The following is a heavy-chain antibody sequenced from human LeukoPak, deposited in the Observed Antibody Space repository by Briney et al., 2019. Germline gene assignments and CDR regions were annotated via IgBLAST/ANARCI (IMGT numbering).Heavy chain of an antibody. Sequence: GGSLRLSCAASGFTFSDYYMNWIRQAPGKGLEWISYISASGSTIYYADSVKGRFTISRDNAKNSLYLQMNSLRAEDTAVYYCAGIYYYYYYMDVWGKGTTVTISS. CDR1: GFTFSDYY. CDR3: AGIYYYYYYMDV. CDR2: ISASGSTI. V-gene: IGHV3-11*04. J-gene: IGHJ6*03.